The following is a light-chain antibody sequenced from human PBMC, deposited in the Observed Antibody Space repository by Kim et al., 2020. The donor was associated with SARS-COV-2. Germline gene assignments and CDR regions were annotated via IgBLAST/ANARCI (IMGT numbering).Light chain of an antibody. CDR3: QQDGSSPYT. Sequence: EIVLTQSPGTLSLSPGERATLSCRASQSVSSNYFAWYQQKPGQAPRLLVYGASTRPAGIPDRFTGSGSGTDFTLTINRLEPEDFAVYYCQQDGSSPYTFGQGTKLEI. V-gene: IGKV3-20*01. CDR2: GAS. J-gene: IGKJ2*01. CDR1: QSVSSNY.